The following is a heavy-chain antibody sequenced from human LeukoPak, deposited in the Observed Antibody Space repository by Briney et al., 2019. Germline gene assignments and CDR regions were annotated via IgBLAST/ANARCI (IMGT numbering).Heavy chain of an antibody. CDR3: ARGEVRDYDFWSGYSY. CDR2: IYYSGST. J-gene: IGHJ4*02. Sequence: SETLSLTCTVSGGSISSYYWSWIRQPPGKGLEWIGYIYYSGSTNYNPSLKSRVTISVDTSKNQFSLKLSSVTAADTAVYYCARGEVRDYDFWSGYSYWGQGTLVTVSS. D-gene: IGHD3-3*01. V-gene: IGHV4-59*01. CDR1: GGSISSYY.